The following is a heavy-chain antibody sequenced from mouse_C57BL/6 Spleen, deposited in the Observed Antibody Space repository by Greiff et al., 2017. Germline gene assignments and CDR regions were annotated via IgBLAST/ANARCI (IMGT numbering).Heavy chain of an antibody. J-gene: IGHJ2*01. D-gene: IGHD2-4*01. CDR1: GYTFTSYW. Sequence: VQLQQPGAELVKPGASVKMSCKASGYTFTSYWITWVKQRPGQGLEWIGDIYPGSGSTNYNEKFKSKATLTVDTSSSTAYMQLSSLTSEDSAVYYCARDGGLRGYFDYWGQGTTLTVFS. V-gene: IGHV1-55*01. CDR2: IYPGSGST. CDR3: ARDGGLRGYFDY.